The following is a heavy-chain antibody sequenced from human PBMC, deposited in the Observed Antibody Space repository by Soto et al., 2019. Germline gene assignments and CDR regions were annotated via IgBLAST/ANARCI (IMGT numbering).Heavy chain of an antibody. CDR2: ISSGGSTI. D-gene: IGHD1-26*01. Sequence: GGSLRLSCAASGFTFSSYEIKWVRQAPGKGLEWVSYISSGGSTIYYADSVKGRFTISRDNAKNSLYLQMNSLRGEDTAIYYCARDREGVGAGLFWGQGTTVTVSS. V-gene: IGHV3-48*03. J-gene: IGHJ6*02. CDR1: GFTFSSYE. CDR3: ARDREGVGAGLF.